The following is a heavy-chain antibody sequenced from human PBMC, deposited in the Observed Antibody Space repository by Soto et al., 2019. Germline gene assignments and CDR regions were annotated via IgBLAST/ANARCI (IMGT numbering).Heavy chain of an antibody. J-gene: IGHJ6*02. D-gene: IGHD3-22*01. CDR3: TRGYDSSGYMDV. CDR2: IRSKAYGGTT. Sequence: LRLSCTASRFTFGDYALSWVRQAPGKGLEWVGFIRSKAYGGTTEYAASVKGRFSISRDDSKSIAYLQMDSLMTEDTAVYYCTRGYDSSGYMDVWGQGTTVTVSS. V-gene: IGHV3-49*04. CDR1: RFTFGDYA.